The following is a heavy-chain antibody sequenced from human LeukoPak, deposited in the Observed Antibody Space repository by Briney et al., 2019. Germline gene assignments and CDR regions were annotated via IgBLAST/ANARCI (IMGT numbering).Heavy chain of an antibody. CDR1: GFTFNNYY. J-gene: IGHJ6*02. CDR3: ASESITARYYYYGMDV. V-gene: IGHV3-21*01. Sequence: GGSLRLSCAASGFTFNNYYMSWVRQAPGKGLEWVSSISSSSSYIYYADSVKGRFTFSRDNAKNSLYLQMNSLRAEDTAVYYCASESITARYYYYGMDVWGQGTTVTVSS. CDR2: ISSSSSYI. D-gene: IGHD6-6*01.